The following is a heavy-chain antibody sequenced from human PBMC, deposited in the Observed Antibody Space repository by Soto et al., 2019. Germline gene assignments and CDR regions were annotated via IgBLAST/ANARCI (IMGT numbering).Heavy chain of an antibody. Sequence: GGSLRLSCAASGFTFTSYSMNWVRQAPGQGLEWVSYITSKSTTIKYADSVKGRFTVSRDNAKNSLHLQLNSLRDEDTAVYYCAREMGACSDSSCYPGPYDSWGQGTLVTVSS. CDR1: GFTFTSYS. D-gene: IGHD3-16*01. CDR2: ITSKSTTI. V-gene: IGHV3-48*02. CDR3: AREMGACSDSSCYPGPYDS. J-gene: IGHJ5*02.